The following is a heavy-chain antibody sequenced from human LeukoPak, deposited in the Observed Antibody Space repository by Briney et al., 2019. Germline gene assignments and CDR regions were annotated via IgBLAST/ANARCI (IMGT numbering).Heavy chain of an antibody. J-gene: IGHJ4*02. CDR1: GGSISSYY. Sequence: SETLSLTCTVSGGSISSYYWSWIRQPPGEGLEWIGYIYYSGSTNYNPSLKSRVTISVDTSKNQFSLKLSSVTAADTAVYYCASTIFGVVSPFGYWGQGTLVTVSS. CDR2: IYYSGST. CDR3: ASTIFGVVSPFGY. D-gene: IGHD3-3*01. V-gene: IGHV4-59*01.